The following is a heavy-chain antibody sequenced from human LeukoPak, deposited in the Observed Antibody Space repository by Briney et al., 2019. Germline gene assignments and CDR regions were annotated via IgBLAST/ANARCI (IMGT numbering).Heavy chain of an antibody. Sequence: PGGSLRLSCAASGFTSSSYEMNWVRQAPGKGLEWVSYISSLSGTINYADSVKGRFTISRDNSKNTLYLQMNSLRAEDTAVYYCAKGLREVVTAINDYWGQGTLVTVSS. V-gene: IGHV3-48*01. CDR1: GFTSSSYE. CDR3: AKGLREVVTAINDY. CDR2: ISSLSGTI. D-gene: IGHD2-21*02. J-gene: IGHJ4*02.